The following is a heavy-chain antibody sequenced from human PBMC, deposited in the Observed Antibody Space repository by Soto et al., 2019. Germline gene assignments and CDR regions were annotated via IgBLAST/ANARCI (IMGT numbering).Heavy chain of an antibody. Sequence: ASVKDSWKASGYTFSSYGIGGLRQAPGQGLEWMGWISAYNGNTNYAQKLQGRVTMTTDTSTSTAYMELRSLRSDDAAVYYCARDIGVWFGESRNYYYGMDVWGQGTTVTVSS. CDR3: ARDIGVWFGESRNYYYGMDV. CDR2: ISAYNGNT. J-gene: IGHJ6*01. D-gene: IGHD3-10*01. CDR1: GYTFSSYG. V-gene: IGHV1-18*01.